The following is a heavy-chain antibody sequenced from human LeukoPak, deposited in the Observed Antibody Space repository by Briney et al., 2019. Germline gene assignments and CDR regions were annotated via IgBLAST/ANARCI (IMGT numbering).Heavy chain of an antibody. D-gene: IGHD2-15*01. V-gene: IGHV3-30*19. Sequence: GGSLRLSCGASGFNFSGYGMHWVRQAPGKGLEWVAVISYDGSNKYYADSVKGRFTISRDNSKNTLYLQMNSLRAEDTAVYYCAREKDRTIHAFDIWGQGTMVTVSS. CDR3: AREKDRTIHAFDI. CDR2: ISYDGSNK. J-gene: IGHJ3*02. CDR1: GFNFSGYG.